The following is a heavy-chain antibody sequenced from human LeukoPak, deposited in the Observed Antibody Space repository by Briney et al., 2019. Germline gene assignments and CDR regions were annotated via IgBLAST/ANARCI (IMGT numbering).Heavy chain of an antibody. Sequence: GRSLGLSCAASGFTFSSYAMHWVRQAPGKGLEWVAVISYDGSNKYYADSVKGRFTISRDNSKNTLYLQMNSLRAEDTAVYYCARNRYSSSSWFDPWGQGTLVTVSS. CDR1: GFTFSSYA. CDR3: ARNRYSSSSWFDP. D-gene: IGHD6-6*01. V-gene: IGHV3-30*01. J-gene: IGHJ5*02. CDR2: ISYDGSNK.